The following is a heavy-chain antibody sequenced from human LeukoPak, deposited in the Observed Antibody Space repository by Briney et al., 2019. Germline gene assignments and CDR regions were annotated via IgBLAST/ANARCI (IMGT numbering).Heavy chain of an antibody. D-gene: IGHD1-1*01. CDR2: IYYSGST. Sequence: SETLSLTCTVSGGSISSGVYYWTWIRQPPGKGLEWIGYIYYSGSTNYNPSLKSRVTISVDTSKNQFSLKLSSVTAADTAVYYCARGSYVEPIDYWGQGTLVTVSS. V-gene: IGHV4-61*08. CDR3: ARGSYVEPIDY. J-gene: IGHJ4*02. CDR1: GGSISSGVYY.